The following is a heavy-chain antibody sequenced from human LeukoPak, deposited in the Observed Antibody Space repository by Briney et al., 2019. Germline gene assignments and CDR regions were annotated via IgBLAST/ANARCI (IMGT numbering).Heavy chain of an antibody. V-gene: IGHV5-51*01. CDR1: GHSFTSYW. CDR3: ARHTTVGGSLRFDY. Sequence: GESLKISCKGSGHSFTSYWIGWVRQMPGKGLEWMGVIYPGDSDTRYSQSFQGQVTISADKSITTAYLQWSSLKASDTAMYYCARHTTVGGSLRFDYWGQGTLVSVSS. D-gene: IGHD4-23*01. CDR2: IYPGDSDT. J-gene: IGHJ4*02.